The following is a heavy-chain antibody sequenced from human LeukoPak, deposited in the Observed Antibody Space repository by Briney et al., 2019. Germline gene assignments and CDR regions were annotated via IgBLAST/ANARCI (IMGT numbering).Heavy chain of an antibody. D-gene: IGHD6-19*01. J-gene: IGHJ3*02. V-gene: IGHV1-24*01. Sequence: GASVKVSCKISGYTLTELSMHWVRQAPGKGLEWMGGFDPEDGETIYAQKFQGRVTMPEDTSTDTAYMELSSLRSEDTAVYYCATTSHGSGWYRDDAFDIWGQGTMVTVSS. CDR1: GYTLTELS. CDR3: ATTSHGSGWYRDDAFDI. CDR2: FDPEDGET.